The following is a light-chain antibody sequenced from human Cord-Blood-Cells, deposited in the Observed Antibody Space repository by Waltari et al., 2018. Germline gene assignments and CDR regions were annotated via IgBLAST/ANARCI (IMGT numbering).Light chain of an antibody. CDR3: QQYNNWPRLT. J-gene: IGKJ4*01. CDR1: QSVSSN. V-gene: IGKV3D-15*01. Sequence: EIVMTQSPATLSVSPGERATPSCRASQSVSSNLAWYQQKPGQAPRPLIYGASIRATGIPARFSGSGSGTEFTLTISSLQSEDFAVYYCQQYNNWPRLTFGGGTKVEIK. CDR2: GAS.